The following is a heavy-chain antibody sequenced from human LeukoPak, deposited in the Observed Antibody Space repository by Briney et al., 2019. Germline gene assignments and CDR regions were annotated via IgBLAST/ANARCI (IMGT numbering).Heavy chain of an antibody. CDR2: IYSGGST. J-gene: IGHJ4*02. Sequence: GGSLRLSCAASEFPVSSNYMTWVRQAPGKGLEWVSVIYSGGSTYYADSVKGRFTISRDDSKNTPYLQMNSLGGEDTAVYYCAKNLGNIVGATTGDYWGQGTLVTVSS. V-gene: IGHV3-53*01. CDR1: EFPVSSNY. CDR3: AKNLGNIVGATTGDY. D-gene: IGHD1-26*01.